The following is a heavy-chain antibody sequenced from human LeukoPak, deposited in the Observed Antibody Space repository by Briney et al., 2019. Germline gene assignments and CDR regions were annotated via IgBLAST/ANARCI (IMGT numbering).Heavy chain of an antibody. V-gene: IGHV3-48*03. J-gene: IGHJ4*02. CDR1: GFTFSSYE. CDR3: ARDLNPVDILTGYYL. D-gene: IGHD3-9*01. CDR2: ISSSGSTI. Sequence: QTGGSLRLSCVASGFTFSSYEMNWVRQTPGKGLEWVSYISSSGSTIYYADSVKGRFTISRDNAKNSLYLQMNSLRAEDTAVYYCARDLNPVDILTGYYLWGQGTLVTVSS.